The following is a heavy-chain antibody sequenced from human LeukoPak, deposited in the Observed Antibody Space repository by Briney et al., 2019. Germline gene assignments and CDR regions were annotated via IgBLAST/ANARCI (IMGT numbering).Heavy chain of an antibody. CDR2: ISYNGGT. CDR3: ARHRGRWNYLEF. D-gene: IGHD5-24*01. Sequence: SETLSLTCSVSAVSITIYYWSWIRQSPGKGLEWIGSISYNGGTNYNPSLRSRVTISADTSENQFSLKLSSVTAADTAVYHCARHRGRWNYLEFWGQGTLVTVSS. J-gene: IGHJ4*02. V-gene: IGHV4-59*08. CDR1: AVSITIYY.